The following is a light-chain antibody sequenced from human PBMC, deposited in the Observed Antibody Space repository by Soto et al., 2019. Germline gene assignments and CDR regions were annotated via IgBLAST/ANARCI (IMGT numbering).Light chain of an antibody. V-gene: IGKV3-20*01. CDR3: QQYGDSRWT. J-gene: IGKJ1*01. Sequence: EIVLTQAPGTLCLSPGESATLSCRARQSVSSSYLAWYQQKPGQDTRLLIYGASSRDTGIPDRVSGSASGTDVTLTISRLENEDFAVYYCQQYGDSRWTFGQGTKVDIK. CDR1: QSVSSSY. CDR2: GAS.